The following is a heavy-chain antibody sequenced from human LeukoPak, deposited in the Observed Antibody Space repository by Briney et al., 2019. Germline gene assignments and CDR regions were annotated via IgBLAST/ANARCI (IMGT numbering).Heavy chain of an antibody. J-gene: IGHJ3*02. CDR2: ISAYNGNT. CDR3: ARSGPITMIVVVITPHDAFDI. CDR1: GYTFTSYG. D-gene: IGHD3-22*01. V-gene: IGHV1-18*01. Sequence: ASVKVSCKASGYTFTSYGISWVRQAPGQGLEWMGWISAYNGNTNYAQKLQGRVTMTTDTSTSTAYMELRSLRSDDTAVYYCARSGPITMIVVVITPHDAFDIWGQGTMVTVSS.